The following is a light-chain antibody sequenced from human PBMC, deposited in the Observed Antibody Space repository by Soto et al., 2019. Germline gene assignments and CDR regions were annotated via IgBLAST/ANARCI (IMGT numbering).Light chain of an antibody. CDR2: GNS. J-gene: IGLJ1*01. CDR3: QSYDSSLRV. Sequence: QSVLTQPPSVSGAPGQRVTISCTGSISNIGAGYDVHWYQQLPGTAPKLLIYGNSNRPSGVPDRFSGSKSGTSASLAITGLKAEDEDDYYCQSYDSSLRVFGTGTKVTVL. V-gene: IGLV1-40*01. CDR1: ISNIGAGYD.